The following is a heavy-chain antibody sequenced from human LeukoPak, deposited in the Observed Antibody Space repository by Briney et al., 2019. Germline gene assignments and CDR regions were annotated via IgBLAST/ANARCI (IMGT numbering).Heavy chain of an antibody. CDR3: ARGQYYDFWSGYYIPFTNYYYYMDV. V-gene: IGHV1-69*05. J-gene: IGHJ6*03. Sequence: GASVKVSCKASGGTFSSYAISWVRQAPGQGLEWMGGIIPIFGTANYAQKFQGRVTITRNTSISTAYMELSSLRSEDTAVYYRARGQYYDFWSGYYIPFTNYYYYMDVWGKGTTVTVSS. CDR1: GGTFSSYA. CDR2: IIPIFGTA. D-gene: IGHD3-3*01.